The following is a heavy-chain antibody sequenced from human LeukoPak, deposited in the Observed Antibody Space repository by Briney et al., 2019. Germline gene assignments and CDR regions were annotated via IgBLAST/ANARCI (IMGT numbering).Heavy chain of an antibody. CDR1: GFSFSSYA. CDR2: ISGSGGST. V-gene: IGHV3-23*01. D-gene: IGHD1-1*01. Sequence: GGSLRLSCAASGFSFSSYAMSWVRQAPGKGLEWVSGISGSGGSTYYADSVKGRFTISRDNAKNSLYLQMNSLRAEDMALYYCAKEERGTGTFDYWGQGTLVTVSS. J-gene: IGHJ4*02. CDR3: AKEERGTGTFDY.